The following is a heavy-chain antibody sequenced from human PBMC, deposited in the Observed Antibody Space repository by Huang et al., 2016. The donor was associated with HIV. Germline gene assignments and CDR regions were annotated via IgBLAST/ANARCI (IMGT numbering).Heavy chain of an antibody. D-gene: IGHD5-12*01. Sequence: QVQLVQSGAEVKKPGSSVKLSCQSSGGGSSSYAISWVRQARGQGLEWMGGIIPIFGTTDYAPRFQGRVTIAADESTNTAYVELISLKYVDTALYCCARSGPRWGLATIWTFVYWGQGTLVTISS. CDR1: GGGSSSYA. V-gene: IGHV1-69*13. J-gene: IGHJ4*02. CDR2: IIPIFGTT. CDR3: ARSGPRWGLATIWTFVY.